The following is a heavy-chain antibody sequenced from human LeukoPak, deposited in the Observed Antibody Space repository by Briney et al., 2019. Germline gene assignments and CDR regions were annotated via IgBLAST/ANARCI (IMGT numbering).Heavy chain of an antibody. CDR3: AKDPNVDVWGFDY. CDR1: GFPFNNYW. J-gene: IGHJ4*02. V-gene: IGHV3-23*01. Sequence: GGSLRLSCAASGFPFNNYWMHWVRQAPGKGLEWVSAISGSGGSTYYADSVKGRFTISRDNSKNTLYLQMNSLRAEDTAVYYCAKDPNVDVWGFDYWGQGTLVTVSS. D-gene: IGHD3-16*01. CDR2: ISGSGGST.